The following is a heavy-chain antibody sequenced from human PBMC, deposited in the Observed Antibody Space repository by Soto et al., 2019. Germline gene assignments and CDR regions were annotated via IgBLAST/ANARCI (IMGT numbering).Heavy chain of an antibody. Sequence: GSLRLSCAASGFPFSSYTMHWLRRAPGKGLEWVGMISRDGNNKHYGDSVKGRFSISRDNSKNTLYLQMNRLSDDDTAIYYCAKDAYTPFRTTAHDSGGLDHWGRGALVTVSS. V-gene: IGHV3-30*18. J-gene: IGHJ4*02. CDR1: GFPFSSYT. CDR2: ISRDGNNK. D-gene: IGHD4-4*01. CDR3: AKDAYTPFRTTAHDSGGLDH.